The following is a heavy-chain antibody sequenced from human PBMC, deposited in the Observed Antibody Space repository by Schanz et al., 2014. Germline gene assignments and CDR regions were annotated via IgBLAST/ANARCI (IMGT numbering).Heavy chain of an antibody. D-gene: IGHD2-2*01. CDR2: MSWNAGSL. V-gene: IGHV3-9*01. CDR1: GFRFDDYA. J-gene: IGHJ1*01. CDR3: ARDTAHSCIGPNCFEYFQP. Sequence: EVQLVESGGGLVQPGRSLRLSCVASGFRFDDYAMHRVRQAPGKGLEWVSGMSWNAGSLGYGDSVKGRFTISRDNAKNSLYLQMNSLRAEDTALYYCARDTAHSCIGPNCFEYFQPWGQGSLVTVSS.